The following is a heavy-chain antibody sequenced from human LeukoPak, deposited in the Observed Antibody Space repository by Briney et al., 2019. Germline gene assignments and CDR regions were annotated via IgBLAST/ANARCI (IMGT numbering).Heavy chain of an antibody. Sequence: PGGSLRLSCAASEFSVGSNYMTWVRQAPGKGLEWVSSITSSSSYIYYADSVKGRFTISRDNAKNSLFLQMNSLRVEDTAVYYCAREGDGYNSPIDYWGQGTQVTVSS. CDR2: ITSSSSYI. CDR3: AREGDGYNSPIDY. D-gene: IGHD5-24*01. J-gene: IGHJ4*02. CDR1: EFSVGSNY. V-gene: IGHV3-21*01.